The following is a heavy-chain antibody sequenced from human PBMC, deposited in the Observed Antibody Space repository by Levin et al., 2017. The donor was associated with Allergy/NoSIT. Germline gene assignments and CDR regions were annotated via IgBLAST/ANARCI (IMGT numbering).Heavy chain of an antibody. CDR1: GGSISSSY. CDR3: ARGNDYGDYGFDY. Sequence: SQTLSLPCTVSGGSISSSYWSWIRQPPGKGLEWIGYIYYSGSTNYNPSLKSRVTISVDTSKNQFSLKLSSVTAADTAVYYCARGNDYGDYGFDYWGQGTLVTVSS. D-gene: IGHD4-17*01. J-gene: IGHJ4*02. V-gene: IGHV4-59*01. CDR2: IYYSGST.